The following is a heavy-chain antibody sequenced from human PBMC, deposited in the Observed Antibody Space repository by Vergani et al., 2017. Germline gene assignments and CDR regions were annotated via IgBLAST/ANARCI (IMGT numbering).Heavy chain of an antibody. CDR3: ARGANLLLEPAAMAFDM. J-gene: IGHJ3*02. CDR1: GGNIDFSA. Sequence: EVHLVESGGGLVQPGRSLRLSCVASGGNIDFSAMHWVRQAPGKGLEWVAGVSGNSDNIQYADSVKGRFTISRDKAKNYLYVQVNRLSAEDTALYYCARGANLLLEPAAMAFDMWGQGTMVTVSS. V-gene: IGHV3-9*01. CDR2: VSGNSDNI. D-gene: IGHD2-2*01.